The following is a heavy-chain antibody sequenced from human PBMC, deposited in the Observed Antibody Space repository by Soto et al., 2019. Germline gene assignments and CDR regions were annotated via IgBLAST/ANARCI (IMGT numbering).Heavy chain of an antibody. Sequence: GGSLRLSCAASGFTFSSYWMSWVRQAPGKGLEWVANIKQDGSEKYYVDSVKGRFTISRDNAKNSLYLQMNSLRAEGTAVYYCARVLSADVPGGYYYGMGGWGRGTRVTVSS. CDR1: GFTFSSYW. CDR3: ARVLSADVPGGYYYGMGG. V-gene: IGHV3-7*01. D-gene: IGHD3-16*01. J-gene: IGHJ6*02. CDR2: IKQDGSEK.